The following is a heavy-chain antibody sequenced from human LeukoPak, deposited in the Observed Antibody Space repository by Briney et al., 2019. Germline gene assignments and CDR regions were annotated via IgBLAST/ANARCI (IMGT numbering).Heavy chain of an antibody. CDR2: IKQDGSEK. J-gene: IGHJ4*02. CDR3: ARVGPDSSGYYFDY. CDR1: GYTFRTYW. D-gene: IGHD3-22*01. V-gene: IGHV3-7*01. Sequence: GGSLRLSCAASGYTFRTYWMSWVRQAPGKGLEWVANIKQDGSEKYYVDSVKGRFTISRDNAKNSLYLQMNSLRAEDTAVYYCARVGPDSSGYYFDYWGQGTLVTVSS.